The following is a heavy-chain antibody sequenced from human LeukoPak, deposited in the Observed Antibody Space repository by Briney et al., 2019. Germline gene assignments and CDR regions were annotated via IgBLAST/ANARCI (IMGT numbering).Heavy chain of an antibody. Sequence: PGGSLRLSCAASGFTFSSYGMHWVRQAPGKGLEWVAFIRYDGSNKYYADSVKGRFTISRDNSKNTLYLQMNSLRAEDTAVYYCAKDGVVVVAATHYYYYYYMDVWGKGTTVTISS. J-gene: IGHJ6*03. CDR1: GFTFSSYG. D-gene: IGHD2-15*01. CDR2: IRYDGSNK. V-gene: IGHV3-30*02. CDR3: AKDGVVVVAATHYYYYYYMDV.